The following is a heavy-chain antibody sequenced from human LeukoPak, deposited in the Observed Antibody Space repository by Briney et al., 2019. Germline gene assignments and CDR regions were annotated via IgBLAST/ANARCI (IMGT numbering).Heavy chain of an antibody. V-gene: IGHV3-23*01. CDR2: ISGSGGST. J-gene: IGHJ4*02. D-gene: IGHD6-6*01. Sequence: HPGGSLRLSCAASGFTFSSYAMSWVRQAPGKGLEWVSAISGSGGSTYYADSVKGRFTISRDNSKNTLYLQMNSLRAEDTAVYYCAKEPRIIAARPIPFLPFDYWGQGTLVTVSS. CDR3: AKEPRIIAARPIPFLPFDY. CDR1: GFTFSSYA.